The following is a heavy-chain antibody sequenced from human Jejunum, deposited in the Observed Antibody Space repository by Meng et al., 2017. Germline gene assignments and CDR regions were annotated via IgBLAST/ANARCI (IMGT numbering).Heavy chain of an antibody. Sequence: QVQIVQSGAEVKKPGASVKVSCQASGYTFTSYAMHWVRQAPGQRLEWMGWINAGNGNTKYSQKFQGRVTITRDTSASTAYMELSSLRSEDTAVYYCAREGIAVAGPDYWGQGTLVTVSS. CDR2: INAGNGNT. D-gene: IGHD6-19*01. CDR1: GYTFTSYA. J-gene: IGHJ4*02. V-gene: IGHV1-3*01. CDR3: AREGIAVAGPDY.